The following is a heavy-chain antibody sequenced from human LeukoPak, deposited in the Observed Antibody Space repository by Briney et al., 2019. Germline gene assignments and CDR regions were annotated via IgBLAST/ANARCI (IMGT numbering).Heavy chain of an antibody. Sequence: SVKVSCKASGGTFSSYTISWVRQAPGQGLEWMGRIIPILGIANYAQKFQGRVTITAGKSTSTAYMELSSLRSEDTAVYYCASTIVVVPAADDAFDIWGQGTMVTVSS. V-gene: IGHV1-69*02. J-gene: IGHJ3*02. CDR1: GGTFSSYT. CDR2: IIPILGIA. CDR3: ASTIVVVPAADDAFDI. D-gene: IGHD2-2*01.